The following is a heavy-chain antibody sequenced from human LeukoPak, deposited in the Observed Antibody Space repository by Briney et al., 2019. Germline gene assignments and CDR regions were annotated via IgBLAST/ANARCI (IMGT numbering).Heavy chain of an antibody. D-gene: IGHD3-10*01. J-gene: IGHJ5*02. CDR2: ISSSGGTI. V-gene: IGHV3-48*03. Sequence: PGGSLRLSCAASGFTFSSYEMNWVRQAPGKGLEWVSYISSSGGTIYYADSVKGRSTISRDNAKNSLYLQMNSLRAEDTAVYYCMTYYYGSGSGGAWFDPWGQGTLVTVSS. CDR3: MTYYYGSGSGGAWFDP. CDR1: GFTFSSYE.